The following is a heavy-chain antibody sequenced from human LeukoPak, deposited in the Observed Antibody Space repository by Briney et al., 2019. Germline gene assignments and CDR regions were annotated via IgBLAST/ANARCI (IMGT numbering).Heavy chain of an antibody. CDR2: INHSGST. CDR1: GRSFSGYY. D-gene: IGHD3-3*02. J-gene: IGHJ6*02. Sequence: PSETLSLTCAVYGRSFSGYYWSWIRQPPGKGLEWIGEINHSGSTNYNPSLKSRVTISVDTSKNQFSLKLSSVTAADTAVYYCASSIFGVVTRSVYYYYGMDVWGQGTTVTVSS. CDR3: ASSIFGVVTRSVYYYYGMDV. V-gene: IGHV4-34*01.